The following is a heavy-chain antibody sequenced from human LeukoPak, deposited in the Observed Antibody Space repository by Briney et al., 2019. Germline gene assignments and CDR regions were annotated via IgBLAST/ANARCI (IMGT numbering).Heavy chain of an antibody. V-gene: IGHV6-1*01. CDR2: TYYRSKWYN. CDR3: ARDHGGSSWHPDAFDI. J-gene: IGHJ3*02. D-gene: IGHD6-13*01. Sequence: ASQTLSLTCAISGDSVSSNSAAWNWIRQSPSRGLEWLGRTYYRSKWYNDYAVSVKSRITINPDTSKNQFSLQLNSVTPEDTAVYYCARDHGGSSWHPDAFDIWGQGTMVTVSS. CDR1: GDSVSSNSAA.